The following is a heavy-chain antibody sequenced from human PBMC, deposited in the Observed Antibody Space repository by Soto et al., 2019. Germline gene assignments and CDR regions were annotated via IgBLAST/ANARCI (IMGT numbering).Heavy chain of an antibody. D-gene: IGHD2-15*01. CDR3: ARTGLLHGMDV. CDR1: GFIFSSYA. CDR2: ISYDGSNK. J-gene: IGHJ6*02. Sequence: QVQLVESGGGVVQPGRSLRLSCAASGFIFSSYAMHWVRQAPGKGLEWVAVISYDGSNKYCADSVKGRFTISRDNSKNTLYLQMNSLRAEDTAVYYCARTGLLHGMDVWGQGTTVTVSS. V-gene: IGHV3-30-3*01.